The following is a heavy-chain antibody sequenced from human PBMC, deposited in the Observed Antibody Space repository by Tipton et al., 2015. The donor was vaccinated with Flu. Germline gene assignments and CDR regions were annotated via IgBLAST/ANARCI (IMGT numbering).Heavy chain of an antibody. CDR1: GGSISSYY. Sequence: GLVKPSETLSLTCTVSGGSISSYYWSWIRQPPGKGLEWIGYIYYSGSTNYNPSLKSRVTISVDTSKNQFSLKLSSVTAADTAVYYCARHRIAARLSRDYMDVWGKGTTVTVSS. J-gene: IGHJ6*03. D-gene: IGHD6-6*01. CDR2: IYYSGST. CDR3: ARHRIAARLSRDYMDV. V-gene: IGHV4-59*08.